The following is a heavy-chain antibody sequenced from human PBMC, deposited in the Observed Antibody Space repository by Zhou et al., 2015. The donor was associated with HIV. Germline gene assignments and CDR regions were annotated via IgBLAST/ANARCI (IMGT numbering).Heavy chain of an antibody. V-gene: IGHV1-69*12. D-gene: IGHD2-2*01. CDR1: GGTFSSYA. J-gene: IGHJ5*02. Sequence: QVQLVQSGAEVKKPGSSVKVSCKASGGTFSSYAISWVRQAPGQGLEWMGGIIPIFGTANYAQKFQGRVTITADESTSTAYMELSSLRSEDTAVYYCARSGDCSSTSCYGWFDPWGQGTLVTVSS. CDR3: ARSGDCSSTSCYGWFDP. CDR2: IIPIFGTA.